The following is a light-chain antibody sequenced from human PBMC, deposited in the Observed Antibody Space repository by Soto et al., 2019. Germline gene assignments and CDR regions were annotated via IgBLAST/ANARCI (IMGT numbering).Light chain of an antibody. CDR2: KAS. CDR1: QSISNL. J-gene: IGKJ1*01. Sequence: DIQMTQSPSTLSASVGDRVTITCRASQSISNLLAWYQQKPAKAPKLLIYKASGLESGVSSRFSGSGSGTDFTLTISSLQPDDFAIYYCQQYNNYPWTFGQGTKVEIK. V-gene: IGKV1-5*03. CDR3: QQYNNYPWT.